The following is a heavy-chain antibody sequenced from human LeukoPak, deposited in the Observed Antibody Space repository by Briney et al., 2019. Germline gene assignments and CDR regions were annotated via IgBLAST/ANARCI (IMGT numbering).Heavy chain of an antibody. CDR1: GYTFSSYY. D-gene: IGHD1-26*01. Sequence: ASVKVSCKASGYTFSSYYMHWVRQAPGQGLEWMGIISPSGDYTRYAQKLQGRVSMTLDTSTSTAYMELSSLRSEDTAVYYCAREIVGAWGPFDYWGQGTLVTVSS. J-gene: IGHJ4*02. CDR2: ISPSGDYT. CDR3: AREIVGAWGPFDY. V-gene: IGHV1-46*04.